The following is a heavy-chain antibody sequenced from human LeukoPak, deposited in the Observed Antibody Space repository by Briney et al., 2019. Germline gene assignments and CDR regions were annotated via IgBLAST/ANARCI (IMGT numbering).Heavy chain of an antibody. CDR2: ISYDGSNK. Sequence: GGSLRLSCSASGFTFNNYAMNWVRQAPGKGLEWVAVISYDGSNKYYADSVKGRFTISRDNSKNTLYLQMNSLRAEDTAVYYCARDPNRYSSGEHWFDPWGQGTLVTVSS. CDR3: ARDPNRYSSGEHWFDP. CDR1: GFTFNNYA. D-gene: IGHD6-19*01. V-gene: IGHV3-30-3*01. J-gene: IGHJ5*02.